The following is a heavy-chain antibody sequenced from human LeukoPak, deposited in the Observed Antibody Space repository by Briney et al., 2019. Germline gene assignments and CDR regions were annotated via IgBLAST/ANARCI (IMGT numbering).Heavy chain of an antibody. CDR2: IYSGGST. D-gene: IGHD3-22*01. V-gene: IGHV3-66*01. Sequence: GGSLRLSCAASGFTVSSNYMSWVRQAPGKGLEWVSVIYSGGSTYYADSVKGRFTISRDNSKNTLYLQMNSLRAEDTAVYYCARDQDYDSSGYYNYWGQGTLVTVSS. CDR3: ARDQDYDSSGYYNY. J-gene: IGHJ4*02. CDR1: GFTVSSNY.